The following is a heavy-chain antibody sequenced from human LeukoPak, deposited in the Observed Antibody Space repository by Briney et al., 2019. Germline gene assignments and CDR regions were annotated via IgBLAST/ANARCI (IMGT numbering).Heavy chain of an antibody. Sequence: GESLKISCKGSGYSFTSYWIGWVRQMPGKGLEWMGIIYPGDSDTRYSPSFQGQVTISADKSISTAYLQWSSLKASDTAMYYCARSSSGWLGIALNNWFDPWGQGTLVTVSS. D-gene: IGHD6-19*01. J-gene: IGHJ5*02. CDR1: GYSFTSYW. CDR2: IYPGDSDT. V-gene: IGHV5-51*01. CDR3: ARSSSGWLGIALNNWFDP.